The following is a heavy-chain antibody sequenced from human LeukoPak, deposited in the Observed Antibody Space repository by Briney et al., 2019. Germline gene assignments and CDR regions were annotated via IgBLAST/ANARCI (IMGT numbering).Heavy chain of an antibody. D-gene: IGHD2-21*01. CDR3: ATLELLGGERDY. J-gene: IGHJ4*02. V-gene: IGHV1-24*01. Sequence: ASVKVSCKVSGYTLTELSMHWVRQAPGKGLEWMGGFDPEDGETIYAQKFQGRVTMTEDTSTDTAYMELSSLRSEDTAVYYCATLELLGGERDYWGQGTLVTVSS. CDR2: FDPEDGET. CDR1: GYTLTELS.